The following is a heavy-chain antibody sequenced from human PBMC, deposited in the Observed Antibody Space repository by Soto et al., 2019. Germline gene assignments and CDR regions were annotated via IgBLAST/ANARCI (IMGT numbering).Heavy chain of an antibody. J-gene: IGHJ4*02. CDR3: HVEASSGWFFDY. Sequence: PGGSLRLSCAASGFTFSSYGMHWVRQAPGKGLEWVAVISYDGSNKYYADSVKGRFTVSRDNSKNTAFLQMNSLRTDDTALYYCHVEASSGWFFDYWGQGTLVTAPQ. CDR2: ISYDGSNK. D-gene: IGHD6-25*01. V-gene: IGHV3-30*03. CDR1: GFTFSSYG.